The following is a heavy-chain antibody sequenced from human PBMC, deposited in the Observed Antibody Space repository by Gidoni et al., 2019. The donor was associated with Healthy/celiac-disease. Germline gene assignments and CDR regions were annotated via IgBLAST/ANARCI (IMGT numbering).Heavy chain of an antibody. CDR1: GFTFRSYE. Sequence: EVQLVESGGGLVQPGGSLRLSCAASGFTFRSYEMNWVRQAPGKGLEWVSYISSSGSTIYYADSVKGRFTISRDNAKNSLYLQMNSLRAEDTAVYYCAMLGEIVVDRLKDYWGQGTLVTVSS. V-gene: IGHV3-48*03. J-gene: IGHJ4*02. CDR3: AMLGEIVVDRLKDY. D-gene: IGHD2-2*01. CDR2: ISSSGSTI.